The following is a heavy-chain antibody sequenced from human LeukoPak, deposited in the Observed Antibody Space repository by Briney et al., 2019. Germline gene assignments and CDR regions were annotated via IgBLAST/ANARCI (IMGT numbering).Heavy chain of an antibody. CDR1: GYTFTNYG. J-gene: IGHJ4*02. CDR3: AREIGTYYDY. Sequence: ASVKVSCKASGYTFTNYGISWVRQAPGQGLEWMGWISAYNGNTNYAQKLQGRVTMTTDTATSTAYMDLRSLRSDDTAVYYCAREIGTYYDYWGQGTLVTVSS. CDR2: ISAYNGNT. V-gene: IGHV1-18*01. D-gene: IGHD1-26*01.